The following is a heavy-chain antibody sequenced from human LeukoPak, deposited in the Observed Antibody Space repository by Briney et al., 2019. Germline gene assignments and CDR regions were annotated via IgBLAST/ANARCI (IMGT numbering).Heavy chain of an antibody. Sequence: PGGSLRLSCAASGFTVSSNYMSWVRQAPGKGLEWVSVIYSGGSTYYADSVKGRFTISRDNSKNTLCLQMNSLRAEDTAVYYCAKDRSWQQLVRGFDYWGQGSLVTVSS. CDR3: AKDRSWQQLVRGFDY. D-gene: IGHD6-13*01. CDR1: GFTVSSNY. V-gene: IGHV3-53*01. J-gene: IGHJ4*02. CDR2: IYSGGST.